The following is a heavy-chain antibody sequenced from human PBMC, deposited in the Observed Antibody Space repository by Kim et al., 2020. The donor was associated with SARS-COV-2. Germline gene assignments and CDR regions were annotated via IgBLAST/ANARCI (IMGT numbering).Heavy chain of an antibody. Sequence: GSEKYYVDSVKGRFTISRDNAKNSLYLQMNSLRAEDTAVYYCARGQRGYLWGQGTLVTVSS. D-gene: IGHD5-12*01. V-gene: IGHV3-7*03. CDR3: ARGQRGYL. J-gene: IGHJ5*02. CDR2: GSEK.